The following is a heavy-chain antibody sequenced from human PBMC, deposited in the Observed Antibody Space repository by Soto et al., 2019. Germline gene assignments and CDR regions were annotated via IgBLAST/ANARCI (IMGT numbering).Heavy chain of an antibody. CDR2: ISTYSGNT. D-gene: IGHD5-12*01. CDR1: GYTFTAYS. CDR3: ARDNGYDDF. V-gene: IGHV1-18*01. J-gene: IGHJ4*02. Sequence: QVQLVQSGADVKKPGASVKVSCKTSGYTFTAYSINWVRQAPGQGLEWMGWISTYSGNTHSAQKVQGRVTMTTDTSTGTAYMELRSLRSDDTAVYYCARDNGYDDFWGQGTLVTVSS.